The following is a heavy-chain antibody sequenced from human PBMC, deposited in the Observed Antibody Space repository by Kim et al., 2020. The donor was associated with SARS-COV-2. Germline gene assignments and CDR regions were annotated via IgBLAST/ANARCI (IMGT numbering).Heavy chain of an antibody. CDR3: AKDLSDIVVVVAAISLDYYYYYGMDV. CDR1: GFTFDDYA. CDR2: ISGDGGST. D-gene: IGHD2-15*01. Sequence: GGSLRLSCAASGFTFDDYAMHWVRQAPGKGLEWVSLISGDGGSTYYADSVKGRFTISRDNSKNSLYLQMNSLRTEDTALYYCAKDLSDIVVVVAAISLDYYYYYGMDVWGQGTTVTVSS. V-gene: IGHV3-43*02. J-gene: IGHJ6*02.